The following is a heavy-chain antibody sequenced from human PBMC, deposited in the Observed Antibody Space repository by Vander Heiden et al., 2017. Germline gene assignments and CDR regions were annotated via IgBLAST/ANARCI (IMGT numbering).Heavy chain of an antibody. V-gene: IGHV3-23*01. J-gene: IGHJ4*02. CDR2: ISGSGGST. CDR1: GFTFRSYA. D-gene: IGHD3-3*01. CDR3: AKFPNYDFWSGYPYYFDY. Sequence: EVQLLASGGGLVQPGGSLRLSCAAAGFTFRSYAVSWVRQAPGKGLEWVSAISGSGGSTYYADSVKGRFTISRDNSKNTLYLQMNSLRAEDTAVYYCAKFPNYDFWSGYPYYFDYWGQGTMVTVSS.